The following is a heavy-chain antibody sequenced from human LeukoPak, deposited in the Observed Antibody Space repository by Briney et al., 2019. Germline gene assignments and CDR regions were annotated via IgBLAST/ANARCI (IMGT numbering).Heavy chain of an antibody. CDR3: ARDVRSLMDV. CDR1: GFTFSSYS. Sequence: PGGSLRLSSAASGFTFSSYSMNWVHQSPGKGLESLSYISGGSDTRYHADSLKGRFTISRDNAKNSLYLQMNSLRAEDTAVYYCARDVRSLMDVWGQGTMVTVS. CDR2: ISGGSDTR. V-gene: IGHV3-48*01. J-gene: IGHJ6*02. D-gene: IGHD3-10*02.